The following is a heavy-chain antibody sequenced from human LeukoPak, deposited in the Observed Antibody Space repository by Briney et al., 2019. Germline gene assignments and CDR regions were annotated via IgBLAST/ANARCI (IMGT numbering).Heavy chain of an antibody. CDR1: GFSVSSNY. J-gene: IGHJ4*02. Sequence: AGGSLRLSCAASGFSVSSNYMIWDRQAPGKGLEWVSVLYSAGSTYFADSVKGRFTISRDNSKNTLYLQMNSLKPEDTAVYYCASGGDPQWLVHGEYWGQGTLVTVSS. CDR2: LYSAGST. D-gene: IGHD6-19*01. V-gene: IGHV3-53*01. CDR3: ASGGDPQWLVHGEY.